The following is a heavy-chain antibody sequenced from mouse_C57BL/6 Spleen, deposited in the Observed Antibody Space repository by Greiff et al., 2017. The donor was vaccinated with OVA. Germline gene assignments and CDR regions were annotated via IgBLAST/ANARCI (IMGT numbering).Heavy chain of an antibody. Sequence: QVQLQQPGAELVRPGSSVKLSCKASGYTFTSYWMHWVKQRPIQGLEWIGNIDPSDSETHYNQKFKDKATLTVDKSSITAYMQLSSLTAEDSAVYFCAREGDSSGHGYWGQGTTLTVSS. J-gene: IGHJ2*01. CDR1: GYTFTSYW. D-gene: IGHD3-2*02. CDR3: AREGDSSGHGY. V-gene: IGHV1-52*01. CDR2: IDPSDSET.